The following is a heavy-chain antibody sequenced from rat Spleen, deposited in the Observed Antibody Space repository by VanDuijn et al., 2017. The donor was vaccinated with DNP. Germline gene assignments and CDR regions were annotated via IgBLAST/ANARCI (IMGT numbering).Heavy chain of an antibody. CDR2: ISTGRGTT. V-gene: IGHV5-25*01. Sequence: EVQLVESGGGLVQPGRSMTLSCAASGFSVSDYYMAWVRQAQSTGLEWVASISTGRGTTYYRDSVTGRLTISRDNAKNTLYLQMNSLRSEDTATYYCATHGNNIGTTMGFAYWGQGTLVTVSS. J-gene: IGHJ3*01. CDR3: ATHGNNIGTTMGFAY. CDR1: GFSVSDYY. D-gene: IGHD1-5*01.